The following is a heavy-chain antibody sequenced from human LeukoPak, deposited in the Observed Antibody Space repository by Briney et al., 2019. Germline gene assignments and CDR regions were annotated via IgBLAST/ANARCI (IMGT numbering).Heavy chain of an antibody. V-gene: IGHV7-4-1*02. CDR1: GYIFTNYP. CDR3: ARDSYCSGGTCYSRVGY. D-gene: IGHD2-15*01. J-gene: IGHJ4*02. Sequence: ASVTVSFTASGYIFTNYPMNWVRQAPGQGLEWMGLINTNTGNPTYAQGLTERFVFSWDTSVSTAYLQITSLKAEDTAVYFCARDSYCSGGTCYSRVGYWGQGTEVTVSS. CDR2: INTNTGNP.